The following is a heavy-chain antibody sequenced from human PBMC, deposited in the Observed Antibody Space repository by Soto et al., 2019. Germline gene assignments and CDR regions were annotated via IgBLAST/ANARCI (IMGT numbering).Heavy chain of an antibody. Sequence: LRLSCAASGFIFENFGMSWVRQAPGKGLEWISSISGSGFKKYYADSVTGRFTISRDNSKSTVYLELNNLSAEDTAVYHCAKNQGVELVPLATVDWFDPWGQGSVVTVSS. CDR3: AKNQGVELVPLATVDWFDP. D-gene: IGHD1-26*01. CDR1: GFIFENFG. J-gene: IGHJ5*02. CDR2: ISGSGFKK. V-gene: IGHV3-23*01.